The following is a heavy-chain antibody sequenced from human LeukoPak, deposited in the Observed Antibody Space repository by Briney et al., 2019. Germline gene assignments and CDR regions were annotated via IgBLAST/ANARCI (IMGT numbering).Heavy chain of an antibody. J-gene: IGHJ3*02. CDR3: ARDCSGGSCYGAFDI. Sequence: ASETLSLTCTVSGASIRSGDYYWSWIRQPPGKGLEWIGYIYDSGSTYYNPSLKNRITISVDTSENRFSLKLSSVTATDTAVYYCARDCSGGSCYGAFDIWGQGTMVTVSS. V-gene: IGHV4-30-4*01. CDR2: IYDSGST. CDR1: GASIRSGDYY. D-gene: IGHD2-15*01.